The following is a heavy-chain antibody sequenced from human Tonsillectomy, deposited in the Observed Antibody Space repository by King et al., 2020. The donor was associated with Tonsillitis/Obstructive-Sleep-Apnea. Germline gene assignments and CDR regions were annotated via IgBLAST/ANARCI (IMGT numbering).Heavy chain of an antibody. CDR2: ISGSGGST. V-gene: IGHV3-23*04. Sequence: QLVQSGGGLVQPGGSLRLSCAASGFTFSSYAMSWVRQAPGKGLKWVSAISGSGGSTYYADSVKGRFTISRDNSKNTLYLQMNSLRAEDTAVYYCAKAGVYSSGWSGYYYYGMDVWGQGTTVTVSS. CDR3: AKAGVYSSGWSGYYYYGMDV. CDR1: GFTFSSYA. J-gene: IGHJ6*02. D-gene: IGHD6-19*01.